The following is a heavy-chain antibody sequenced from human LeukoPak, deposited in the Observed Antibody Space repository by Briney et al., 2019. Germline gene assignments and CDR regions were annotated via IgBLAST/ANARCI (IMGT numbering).Heavy chain of an antibody. Sequence: GASVKVSCKASGYTLTNYGISWVRQAPGQGLEWMGWISGYNGNTNYAQKSQGRVTMTTDTSTNAAHMELRSLRSDDTAVYYCARDCGYQCLFDYWGQGTLVTVSS. CDR3: ARDCGYQCLFDY. D-gene: IGHD5-12*01. J-gene: IGHJ4*02. CDR1: GYTLTNYG. CDR2: ISGYNGNT. V-gene: IGHV1-18*01.